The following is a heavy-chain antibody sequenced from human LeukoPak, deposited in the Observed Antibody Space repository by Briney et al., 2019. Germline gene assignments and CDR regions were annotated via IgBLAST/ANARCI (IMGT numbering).Heavy chain of an antibody. J-gene: IGHJ4*02. CDR2: ISAYNGNT. V-gene: IGHV1-18*01. D-gene: IGHD3-22*01. CDR3: ARIQFYYDGSGYLPDY. Sequence: ASVKVSCKASGYTFTTYGISWVRQAPGQGPKWMGWISAYNGNTKYAEKFQGRVTMTTDTSTSTAYIEVRSLRSDDTAVYYCARIQFYYDGSGYLPDYWGQGTLVTVSS. CDR1: GYTFTTYG.